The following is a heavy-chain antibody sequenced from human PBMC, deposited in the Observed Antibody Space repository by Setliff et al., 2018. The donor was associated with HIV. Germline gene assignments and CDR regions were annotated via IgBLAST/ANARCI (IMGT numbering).Heavy chain of an antibody. V-gene: IGHV3-7*03. Sequence: PGGSLRLSCAASAFTFNDHWMSWVRQAPGKGLEWVANIKKDGSEKNLVDSVKGRFSISRDNAQNSVFLQMDSMRVEDTAVYYCVVGHYRSSAGWCQGTMVTVSS. CDR1: AFTFNDHW. CDR3: VVGHYRSSAG. J-gene: IGHJ4*02. CDR2: IKKDGSEK. D-gene: IGHD2-15*01.